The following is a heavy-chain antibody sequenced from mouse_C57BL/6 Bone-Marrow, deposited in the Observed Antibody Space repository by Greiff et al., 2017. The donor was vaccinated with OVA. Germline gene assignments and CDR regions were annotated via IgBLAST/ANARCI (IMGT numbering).Heavy chain of an antibody. J-gene: IGHJ2*01. CDR3: AKYYYGSVDY. D-gene: IGHD1-1*01. CDR2: IHPNSGST. V-gene: IGHV1-64*01. CDR1: GYTFTSYW. Sequence: VKLQEPGAELVKPGASVKLSCKASGYTFTSYWMHWVKQRPGQGLEWIGMIHPNSGSTNYNEKFKSKATLTVDKSSSTAYMQLSSLTSEDSAVYYCAKYYYGSVDYWGQGTTLTVSS.